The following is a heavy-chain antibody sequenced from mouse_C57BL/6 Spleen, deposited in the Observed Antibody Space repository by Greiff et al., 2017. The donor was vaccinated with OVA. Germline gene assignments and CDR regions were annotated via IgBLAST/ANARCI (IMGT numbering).Heavy chain of an antibody. CDR3: VRDDYGYFDV. D-gene: IGHD2-3*01. CDR2: IRSKSNNYAT. Sequence: EVQRVESGGGLVQPKGSLKLSCAASGFSFNTYAMNWVRQAPGKGLEWVARIRSKSNNYATYYADSVKDRFTISRDDSESMLYLQMNNLKTEDTAMYYCVRDDYGYFDVWGTGTTVTVSS. CDR1: GFSFNTYA. J-gene: IGHJ1*03. V-gene: IGHV10-1*01.